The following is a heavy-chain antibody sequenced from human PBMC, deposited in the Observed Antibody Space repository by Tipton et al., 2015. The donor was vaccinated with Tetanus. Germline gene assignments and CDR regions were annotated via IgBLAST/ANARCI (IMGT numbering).Heavy chain of an antibody. J-gene: IGHJ4*02. CDR1: GGSLRSCDHY. D-gene: IGHD5-24*01. Sequence: TLSLTCTVSGGSLRSCDHYWSWIRQPPGKGLEWLAYISSGGSTNSNYSLKSRITMSRDTSKNQFSLQLTSVTAADTAVYYCARTTRRWLHPDNWGQGTLVTVSS. CDR2: ISSGGST. V-gene: IGHV4-61*08. CDR3: ARTTRRWLHPDN.